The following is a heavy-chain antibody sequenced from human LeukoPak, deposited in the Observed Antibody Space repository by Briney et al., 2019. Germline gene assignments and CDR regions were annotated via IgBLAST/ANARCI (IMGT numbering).Heavy chain of an antibody. CDR2: IIPILGIA. D-gene: IGHD1-26*01. CDR1: GGTFSSYA. V-gene: IGHV1-69*04. CDR3: ARSAERKVGATTADY. J-gene: IGHJ4*02. Sequence: ASVKVSCKASGGTFSSYAISWVRQAPGQGLEWMGRIIPILGIANYAQKFQGRVTITADKSTSAAYMELSSLRSEDTAVSYCARSAERKVGATTADYWGQGTLVTVSS.